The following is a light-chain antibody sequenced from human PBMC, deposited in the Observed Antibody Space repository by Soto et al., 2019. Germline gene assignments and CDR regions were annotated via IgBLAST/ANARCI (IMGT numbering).Light chain of an antibody. Sequence: EIVLTQSPGTLSLSPGERATLSCRASQSVSSSYIAWYQQKPGQAPRLLIYGASSRATDIPDRISGSGSGTDFTLSISRLEPEDFAVYFCQQYGSSPALTFGGGTKVDIK. V-gene: IGKV3-20*01. CDR3: QQYGSSPALT. J-gene: IGKJ4*01. CDR1: QSVSSSY. CDR2: GAS.